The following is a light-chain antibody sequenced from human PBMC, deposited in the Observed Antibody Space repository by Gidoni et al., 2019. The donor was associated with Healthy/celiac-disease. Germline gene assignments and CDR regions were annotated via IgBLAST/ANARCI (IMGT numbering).Light chain of an antibody. CDR2: DAS. CDR1: QIIGNY. V-gene: IGKV3-11*01. CDR3: QQHSSSLT. J-gene: IGKJ4*01. Sequence: EVVLTQSPATLSLSPGEGATLSCRASQIIGNYLGWYQQKPGQAPRLLIYDASNRATGIPARFSGSGSGTDFTLTISSLEPEDFAVYYCQQHSSSLTFGGGTKVEIK.